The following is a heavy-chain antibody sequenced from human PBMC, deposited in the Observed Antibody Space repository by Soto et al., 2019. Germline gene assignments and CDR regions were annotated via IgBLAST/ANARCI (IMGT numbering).Heavy chain of an antibody. CDR3: AGRAYYDSSGYYYYYYGMDV. Sequence: PGESLKISCKGSGYSFTSYWISWVRQMPGKGLEWMGRIDPSDSYTNYSPSFQGHVTISADKSISTAYLQWSSLKASGTAMYYCAGRAYYDSSGYYYYYYGMDVWGQRTTVTVSS. CDR1: GYSFTSYW. V-gene: IGHV5-10-1*01. D-gene: IGHD3-22*01. CDR2: IDPSDSYT. J-gene: IGHJ6*02.